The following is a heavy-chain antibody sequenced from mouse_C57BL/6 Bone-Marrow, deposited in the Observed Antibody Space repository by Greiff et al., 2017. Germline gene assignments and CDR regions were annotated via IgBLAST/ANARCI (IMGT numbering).Heavy chain of an antibody. J-gene: IGHJ4*01. CDR1: GYTFTSYW. CDR3: ARRTGYYYGSSLWAMDY. V-gene: IGHV1-52*01. Sequence: VQLQQPGAELVRPGSSVKLSCKASGYTFTSYWMHWVKPRPIQGLEWIGNIDPSDSETHYNQKFKDKATLTVDKSSSTAYMQLSSLTSEDSAVYYGARRTGYYYGSSLWAMDYWGQGTSVTVSS. D-gene: IGHD1-1*01. CDR2: IDPSDSET.